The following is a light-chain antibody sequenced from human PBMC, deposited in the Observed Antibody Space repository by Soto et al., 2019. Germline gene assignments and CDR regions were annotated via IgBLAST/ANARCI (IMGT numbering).Light chain of an antibody. J-gene: IGLJ2*01. V-gene: IGLV2-14*01. CDR2: EVS. CDR3: SSYINSITFVV. CDR1: SSDVGANNY. Sequence: QSALTQPASVSGSPGQPITISYTGTSSDVGANNYVSWYQHHPGKAPKLLIYEVSNRPSGVSSRFSGSKSGNTASLTISGLQAEDEADYYCSSYINSITFVVFGGGTQLTVL.